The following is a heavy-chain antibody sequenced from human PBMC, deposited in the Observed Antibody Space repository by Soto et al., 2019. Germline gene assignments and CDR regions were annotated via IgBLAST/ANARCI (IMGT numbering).Heavy chain of an antibody. Sequence: EVQLVESGGGLVQPGGSLRLSCAASGFTFSSYAMHWVRQAPGKGLEYVSAISSNGGSTYYANSVKGRFTISRDNSKNTLYLQMGSLRAEDMAVYYCAREEYGYSSGPGVEYFQHWGQGTLVTVSS. CDR3: AREEYGYSSGPGVEYFQH. V-gene: IGHV3-64*01. D-gene: IGHD6-19*01. J-gene: IGHJ1*01. CDR1: GFTFSSYA. CDR2: ISSNGGST.